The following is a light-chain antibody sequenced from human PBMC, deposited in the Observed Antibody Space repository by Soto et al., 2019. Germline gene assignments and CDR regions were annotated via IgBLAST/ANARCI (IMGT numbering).Light chain of an antibody. CDR1: SSDVGGYKY. CDR3: SSYTSSTTPVYV. Sequence: QSALTQPASVSGSPGQSITISCTGTSSDVGGYKYVSWYQQHPGKAPKLIIYEVSNRPSGVSNRFSGSKSGNTASLTISGLQAEDEADYYCSSYTSSTTPVYVFGTGTKLTVL. CDR2: EVS. V-gene: IGLV2-14*01. J-gene: IGLJ1*01.